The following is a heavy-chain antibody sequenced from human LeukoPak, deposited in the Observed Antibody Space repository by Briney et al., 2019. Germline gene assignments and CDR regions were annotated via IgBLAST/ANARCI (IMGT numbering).Heavy chain of an antibody. D-gene: IGHD2-15*01. J-gene: IGHJ3*02. V-gene: IGHV1-2*02. Sequence: ASVKVSCKASGGTFSSYAISWVRQAPGQGLEWMGWINPNSGGTNYAQKFQGRVTMTRDTSISTAYVELSRLRSDDTAVYYCAREALGYCSGGSCDSGALDIWGQGTMVIVSS. CDR3: AREALGYCSGGSCDSGALDI. CDR2: INPNSGGT. CDR1: GGTFSSYA.